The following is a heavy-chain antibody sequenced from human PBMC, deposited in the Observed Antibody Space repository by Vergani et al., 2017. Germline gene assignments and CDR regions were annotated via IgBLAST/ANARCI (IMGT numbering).Heavy chain of an antibody. CDR3: ARDLVDIVVVPAARTVGAYYGMDV. J-gene: IGHJ6*02. CDR1: GYTFTGYY. CDR2: INPNSGGT. D-gene: IGHD2-2*03. Sequence: QVQLVQSGAEVKKPGASVKVSCKASGYTFTGYYMHWVRQAPGQGLEWMGWINPNSGGTNYAQKFQGRVTMTRDTSISTAYMELSRLRSDDTAVYYCARDLVDIVVVPAARTVGAYYGMDVWGQGTTVTVSS. V-gene: IGHV1-2*02.